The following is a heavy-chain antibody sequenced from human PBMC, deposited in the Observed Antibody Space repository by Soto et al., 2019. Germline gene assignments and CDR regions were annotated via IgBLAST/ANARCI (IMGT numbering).Heavy chain of an antibody. J-gene: IGHJ4*02. V-gene: IGHV1-18*01. D-gene: IGHD4-17*01. CDR1: GYTFTSYG. CDR3: ARHGVINDYGDYGRGFLDY. CDR2: ISAYNGNT. Sequence: GASVKVSCKASGYTFTSYGISWVRQAPGQGLEWMGWISAYNGNTNYAQKLQGRVTMTTDTSTSTAYMELRSLRSDDTAVYYCARHGVINDYGDYGRGFLDYWGQGTLVTVSS.